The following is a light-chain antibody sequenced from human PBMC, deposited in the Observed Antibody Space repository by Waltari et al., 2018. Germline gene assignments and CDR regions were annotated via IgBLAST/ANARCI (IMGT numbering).Light chain of an antibody. CDR1: SNDVGGYNS. CDR3: SSQSSNNVVL. V-gene: IGLV2-14*01. Sequence: QSALTQPASVSASPGQSVTIFCTGTSNDVGGYNSVSWYQEHPDQAPRVIIYDVSDRPSGVSDRFSGSKSGNTASLTISGLQAEDEADYYCSSQSSNNVVLFGGGTKLTVL. J-gene: IGLJ2*01. CDR2: DVS.